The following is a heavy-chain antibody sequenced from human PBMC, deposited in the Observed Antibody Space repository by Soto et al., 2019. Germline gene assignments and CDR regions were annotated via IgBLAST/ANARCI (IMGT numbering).Heavy chain of an antibody. CDR2: TTDDGGRT. V-gene: IGHV3-23*01. CDR3: AKGGGFGTGAYYNVAY. Sequence: GGSLRLSCTASGFSFSSYAMTWVRQAPGKGLEWVSSTTDDGGRTFYADSVKGRFTISRDNSNNRLYLQMNSLRAEDTALYYCAKGGGFGTGAYYNVAYWGQGTLVTVSS. D-gene: IGHD3-10*01. J-gene: IGHJ4*02. CDR1: GFSFSSYA.